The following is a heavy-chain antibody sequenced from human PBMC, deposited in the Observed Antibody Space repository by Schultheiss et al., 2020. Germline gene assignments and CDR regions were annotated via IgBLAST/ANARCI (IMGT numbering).Heavy chain of an antibody. V-gene: IGHV1-3*01. Sequence: ASVKVSCKASGYTFTSYAMHWVRQAPGQRLEWMGWINAGNGNTKYSQKFQGRVTITRDTSASTAYMELSSLRSEDTAVYYCAREWELLAALGAFDIWGQGTMVTVSS. CDR3: AREWELLAALGAFDI. J-gene: IGHJ3*02. D-gene: IGHD1-26*01. CDR2: INAGNGNT. CDR1: GYTFTSYA.